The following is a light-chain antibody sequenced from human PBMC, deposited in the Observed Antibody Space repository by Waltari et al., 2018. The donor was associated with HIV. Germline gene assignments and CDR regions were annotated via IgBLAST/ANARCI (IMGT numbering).Light chain of an antibody. CDR1: QRVSSNY. Sequence: EIVLTQSPGTLSLSPGERATLSCRASQRVSSNYLAWYQQRPCQAPRLLIYGASSRATCIPDRFSGSGSGTDFTLTISRLEPKDFAVYYCQQYGSSPRTFGQGTKVEIK. CDR3: QQYGSSPRT. J-gene: IGKJ1*01. CDR2: GAS. V-gene: IGKV3-20*01.